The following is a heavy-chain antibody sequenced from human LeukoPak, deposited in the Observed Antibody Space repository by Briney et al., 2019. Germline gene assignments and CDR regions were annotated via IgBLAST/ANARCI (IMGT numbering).Heavy chain of an antibody. D-gene: IGHD6-13*01. Sequence: AASVKVSCKASGYTFTSYDINWVRQATGQGLEWMGWMNPNSGNTGYAQKFQGRVTMTRNTSISTAYMELSSLRSEDTAVYYCARTGTEREGYSSTRFDYWGQGTLVTVSS. J-gene: IGHJ4*02. CDR3: ARTGTEREGYSSTRFDY. CDR2: MNPNSGNT. V-gene: IGHV1-8*01. CDR1: GYTFTSYD.